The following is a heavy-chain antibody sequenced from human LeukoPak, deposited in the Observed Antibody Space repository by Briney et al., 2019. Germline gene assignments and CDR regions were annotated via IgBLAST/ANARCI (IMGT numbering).Heavy chain of an antibody. V-gene: IGHV3-7*01. J-gene: IGHJ4*02. D-gene: IGHD3-22*01. CDR2: IKQDGSEK. CDR3: ARDRIRYYYDPPTLGV. Sequence: GGSLRLSCAASGFTFSSYWMSWVRQAPGKGLEWVANIKQDGSEKYYVDSVEGRFTISRDNAKNSLYLQMNSLRAEDTAVYYCARDRIRYYYDPPTLGVWGQGTLVTVSS. CDR1: GFTFSSYW.